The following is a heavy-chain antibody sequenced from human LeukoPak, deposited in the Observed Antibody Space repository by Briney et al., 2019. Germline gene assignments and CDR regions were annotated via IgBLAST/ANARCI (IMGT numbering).Heavy chain of an antibody. V-gene: IGHV3-7*01. D-gene: IGHD2-2*01. Sequence: GGSLRLSCAASGFTFSSYWMSWVRQAPGKGLEWVANIKQDGSEKYYVDSVKGRFTISRDNAKTSLYLQMNSLRAEDTAVYYCARDDCSSISCYHNWFDPWGQGTLVTVSS. CDR3: ARDDCSSISCYHNWFDP. CDR2: IKQDGSEK. CDR1: GFTFSSYW. J-gene: IGHJ5*02.